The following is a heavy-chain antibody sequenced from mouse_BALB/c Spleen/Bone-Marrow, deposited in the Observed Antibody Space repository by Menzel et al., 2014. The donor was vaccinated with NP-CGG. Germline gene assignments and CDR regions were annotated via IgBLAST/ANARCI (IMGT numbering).Heavy chain of an antibody. Sequence: VQLQQSGPELVKSGASMKISCKASGYSFTGYTMNWVKQSHGKNLEWIGLINPYNGGTNYNQKFKGKATLTVDKSSSTANMELLSLTSEDSAVYYCARWDYYGYTMDYWGQGTSVTVSS. CDR1: GYSFTGYT. J-gene: IGHJ4*01. D-gene: IGHD1-1*01. CDR3: ARWDYYGYTMDY. V-gene: IGHV1-18*01. CDR2: INPYNGGT.